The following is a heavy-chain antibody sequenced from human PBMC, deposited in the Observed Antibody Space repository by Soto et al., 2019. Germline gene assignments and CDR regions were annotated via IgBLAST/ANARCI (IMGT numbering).Heavy chain of an antibody. Sequence: GRSLRLSCADSRCKVITNYMSWVRQATGKGLEWVSVFYSGGSTYYADSVKGRFTVSRDNSRNTLYLQMSSLRAEDTAVYYFATHTNQYCTGSSCYYFDYWGQGTLVTVSS. CDR1: RCKVITNY. D-gene: IGHD2-15*01. J-gene: IGHJ4*02. CDR2: FYSGGST. CDR3: ATHTNQYCTGSSCYYFDY. V-gene: IGHV3-66*04.